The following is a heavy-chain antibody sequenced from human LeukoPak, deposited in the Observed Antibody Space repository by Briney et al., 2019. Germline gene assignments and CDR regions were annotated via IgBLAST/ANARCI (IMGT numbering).Heavy chain of an antibody. J-gene: IGHJ4*02. CDR2: IFPGDSDT. CDR1: GYSFATYW. CDR3: ARERDY. D-gene: IGHD1-1*01. Sequence: GESLKISCQGSGYSFATYWIAWVRQMPGKGLEWMGVIFPGDSDTRYSPSFQGQVTISADKSISTAYLQWSSLQASDTAMYYCARERDYWGQGTLVTVSS. V-gene: IGHV5-51*01.